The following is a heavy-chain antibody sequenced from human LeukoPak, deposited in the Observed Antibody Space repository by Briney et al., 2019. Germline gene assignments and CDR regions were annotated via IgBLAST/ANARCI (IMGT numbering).Heavy chain of an antibody. CDR3: ARVAHLYYDSSGYYYAY. V-gene: IGHV1-8*01. CDR1: GYTFTSYD. D-gene: IGHD3-22*01. CDR2: MNPNSGNT. J-gene: IGHJ4*02. Sequence: ASVKVSCKASGYTFTSYDINWVRQATGQGLEWMGWMNPNSGNTGYAQKFQGRVTMTRNTSISTAYMELSSLRPEDTAVYYCARVAHLYYDSSGYYYAYWGQGTLVTVSS.